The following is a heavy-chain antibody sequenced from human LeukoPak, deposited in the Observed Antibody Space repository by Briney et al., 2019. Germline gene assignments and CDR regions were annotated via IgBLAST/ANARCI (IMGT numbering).Heavy chain of an antibody. CDR1: GFTFSSYE. V-gene: IGHV3-21*01. D-gene: IGHD2/OR15-2a*01. J-gene: IGHJ6*04. CDR3: TNLPVLGMDV. Sequence: GGSLRLSCAASGFTFSSYEMNWVRQAPGKGLEWVSSISSSSSYIYYADSVKGRFTISRDNAKNSLYLQMNSLRAEDTAVYYCTNLPVLGMDVWGKGTTVTVSS. CDR2: ISSSSSYI.